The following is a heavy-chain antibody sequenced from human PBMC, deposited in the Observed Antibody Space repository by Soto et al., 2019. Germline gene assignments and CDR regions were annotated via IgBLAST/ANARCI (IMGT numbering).Heavy chain of an antibody. D-gene: IGHD5-18*01. J-gene: IGHJ4*02. CDR1: GFMFRTYG. V-gene: IGHV3-30*18. Sequence: QVQLVESGGGVVQPGRSLRLSCAASGFMFRTYGMHWVRQAPGKGLEWVAVISYDGSRIYYGDSVKGRFTVSRDNSKSTLYLQMNSLRPEDTAMYYCAKGDVDTDMAMAFDYWGQGTLVTVSS. CDR2: ISYDGSRI. CDR3: AKGDVDTDMAMAFDY.